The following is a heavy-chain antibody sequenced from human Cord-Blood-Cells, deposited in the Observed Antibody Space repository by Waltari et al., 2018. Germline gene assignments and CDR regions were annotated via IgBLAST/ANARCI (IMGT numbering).Heavy chain of an antibody. D-gene: IGHD3-10*01. V-gene: IGHV1-3*01. CDR1: GYTFPSYA. Sequence: QVQLVQSGAAVKKPGASVKVSCKASGYTFPSYAMHWLRQAPGQRLEWMGWINAGNGNTKYSQKFQGRVTITRDTSASTAYMELSSLRSEDTAVYYCARGPVRGGSFDYWGQGTLVTVSS. CDR2: INAGNGNT. CDR3: ARGPVRGGSFDY. J-gene: IGHJ4*02.